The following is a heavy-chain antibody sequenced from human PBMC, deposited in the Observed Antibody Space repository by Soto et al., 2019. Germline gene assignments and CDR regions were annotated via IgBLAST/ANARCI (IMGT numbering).Heavy chain of an antibody. J-gene: IGHJ4*02. Sequence: PSETLSLTCTVSGGSITSNTFYWGWIRQPPGRGLEWIGSIYYTGSTYCNSSLKSRVTISVDTSKNQFSLNLNSVTAADMAVYYCARHRPFGCSSTSFHTDYWGQGILVTVSS. CDR2: IYYTGST. V-gene: IGHV4-39*01. CDR3: ARHRPFGCSSTSFHTDY. CDR1: GGSITSNTFY. D-gene: IGHD2-2*02.